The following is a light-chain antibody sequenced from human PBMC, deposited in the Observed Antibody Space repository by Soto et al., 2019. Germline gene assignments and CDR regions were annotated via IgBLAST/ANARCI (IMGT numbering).Light chain of an antibody. CDR3: QKRSNWPIN. CDR1: QKINRY. J-gene: IGKJ5*01. V-gene: IGKV3-11*01. CDR2: VAS. Sequence: EIVLTQAPVTFSLSPGGRANLSCSARQKINRYLAWYHQTPGPPPRLLIYVASPRATGIPARFSGSGSGTDGTLTITSLEPEEWAVYSGQKRSNWPINCVQGTRLAIK.